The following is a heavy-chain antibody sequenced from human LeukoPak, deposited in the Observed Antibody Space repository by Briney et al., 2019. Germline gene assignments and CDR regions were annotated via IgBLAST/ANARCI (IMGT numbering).Heavy chain of an antibody. D-gene: IGHD6-13*01. J-gene: IGHJ4*02. CDR2: IYSGGST. CDR1: GFTVSSNY. V-gene: IGHV3-53*01. CDR3: AKASIAAAGEPSHHDY. Sequence: PGGSLRLSCAASGFTVSSNYMSWVRQAPGKGLEWVSVIYSGGSTYYADSVKGRFTISRDNSKNTLYLQMNSLRAEDTAVYYCAKASIAAAGEPSHHDYWGQGTLVTVSS.